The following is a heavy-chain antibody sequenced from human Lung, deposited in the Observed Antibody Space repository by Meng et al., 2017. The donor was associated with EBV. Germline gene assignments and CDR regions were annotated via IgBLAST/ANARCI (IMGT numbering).Heavy chain of an antibody. Sequence: VQLVWSGSEVKEPGASGKVSVNASGYTFTGYDMHWLRQAPGQGLEWVGRITPSSGGTTYAQKFQGRVTMTRDTSISTAYMELSSLRSDDAAIYYCVRANLGSADYWGQGTLVTVSS. CDR2: ITPSSGGT. D-gene: IGHD7-27*01. J-gene: IGHJ4*02. CDR1: GYTFTGYD. CDR3: VRANLGSADY. V-gene: IGHV1-2*06.